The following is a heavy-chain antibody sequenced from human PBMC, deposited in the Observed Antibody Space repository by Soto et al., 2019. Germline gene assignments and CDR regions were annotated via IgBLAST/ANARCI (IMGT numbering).Heavy chain of an antibody. CDR1: GFSISSGFY. V-gene: IGHV4-38-2*02. CDR3: ARGMNPQYY. Sequence: TSETLSLTCNVSGFSISSGFYWGWVRQPPGKGLEWIGAIYHSGTTYFNPSLKSRVTMAIDTSKNQFSLSLASVAAADTAMYYCARGMNPQYYWGQGTLVTVSS. J-gene: IGHJ4*02. D-gene: IGHD6-13*01. CDR2: IYHSGTT.